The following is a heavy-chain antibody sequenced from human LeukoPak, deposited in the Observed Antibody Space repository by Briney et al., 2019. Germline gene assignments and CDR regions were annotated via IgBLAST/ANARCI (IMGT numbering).Heavy chain of an antibody. CDR2: ISYDGKEK. Sequence: GGSLRLSCAASGFTFSSYAMHWVRQAPDKGLEWVAVISYDGKEKYYADSVKGRFTISRDNAKNSLYLQMNSLRAEDTAVYYCAELGITMIGGVWGKGTTVTISS. D-gene: IGHD3-10*02. CDR1: GFTFSSYA. J-gene: IGHJ6*04. V-gene: IGHV3-30*04. CDR3: AELGITMIGGV.